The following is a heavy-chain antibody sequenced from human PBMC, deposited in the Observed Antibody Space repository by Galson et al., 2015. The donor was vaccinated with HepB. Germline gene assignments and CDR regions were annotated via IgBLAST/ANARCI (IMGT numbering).Heavy chain of an antibody. CDR3: AREAIGVVVPAARTRAFDI. D-gene: IGHD2-2*01. CDR2: IYYSGST. J-gene: IGHJ3*02. Sequence: TLSLTCTVSGGSISSGDYYWSWIRQPPGKGLEWIGYIYYSGSTYYNPSLKSRVTISVDTSKNQFSLKLSSVTAADTAVYYCAREAIGVVVPAARTRAFDIWGQGTMVTVSS. V-gene: IGHV4-30-4*01. CDR1: GGSISSGDYY.